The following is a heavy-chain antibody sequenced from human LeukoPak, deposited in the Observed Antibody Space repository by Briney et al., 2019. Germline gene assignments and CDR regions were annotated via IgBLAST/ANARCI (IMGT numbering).Heavy chain of an antibody. V-gene: IGHV1-69*04. CDR3: ARDSIMTNRYYFDY. J-gene: IGHJ4*02. D-gene: IGHD1-14*01. Sequence: EASVKVSCKASGGTFSSYAISWVRQAPGQGLEWMGRIIPIFGIANYAQKFQGRVTITAGKSTSTAYMELSSLRSEDTAVYYCARDSIMTNRYYFDYWGQGTLVTVSS. CDR2: IIPIFGIA. CDR1: GGTFSSYA.